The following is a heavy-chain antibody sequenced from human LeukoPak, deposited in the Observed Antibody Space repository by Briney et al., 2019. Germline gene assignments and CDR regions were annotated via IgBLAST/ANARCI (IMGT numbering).Heavy chain of an antibody. CDR2: IYPGDSDS. CDR3: GRHLEDSSGYSHY. CDR1: GYSFTSYW. J-gene: IGHJ4*02. D-gene: IGHD3-22*01. Sequence: ESLKVSCQGSGYSFTSYWIGWVRPTPGKSLEWMGMIYPGDSDSRYSPSVQGQVTISADKSIHHGYLQWSSLEASGTPSYFFGRHLEDSSGYSHYWGQGTLVTVSS. V-gene: IGHV5-51*01.